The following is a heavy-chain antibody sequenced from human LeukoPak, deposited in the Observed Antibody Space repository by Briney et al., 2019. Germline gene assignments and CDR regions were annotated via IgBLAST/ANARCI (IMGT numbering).Heavy chain of an antibody. CDR3: ARSRDYCTNGVCFYFDY. V-gene: IGHV3-74*01. CDR2: INSDGSST. CDR1: GFTFSSYW. D-gene: IGHD2-8*01. J-gene: IGHJ4*02. Sequence: RGSLRLSCAASGFTFSSYWMHWVRQAPGKGLVWVSRINSDGSSTSYADSVKGRFTISRDNAKNTLYLQMNSLRAEDTAVYYCARSRDYCTNGVCFYFDYWGQGTLVTVSS.